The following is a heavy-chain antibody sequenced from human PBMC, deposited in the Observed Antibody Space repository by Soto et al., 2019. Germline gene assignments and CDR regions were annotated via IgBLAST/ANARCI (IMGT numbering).Heavy chain of an antibody. Sequence: EVQLVESGGGLVQPGGSLRLSCAASGFAFSNYEMNWVRQAPGKGLEWVSYISLSGSTIYYADSVKGRFTISRDDAKDALYLEMDSLRADDTAVYYCAIESFSASPNFFDYWGQGTLVTVSS. CDR3: AIESFSASPNFFDY. CDR1: GFAFSNYE. J-gene: IGHJ4*02. D-gene: IGHD1-26*01. V-gene: IGHV3-48*03. CDR2: ISLSGSTI.